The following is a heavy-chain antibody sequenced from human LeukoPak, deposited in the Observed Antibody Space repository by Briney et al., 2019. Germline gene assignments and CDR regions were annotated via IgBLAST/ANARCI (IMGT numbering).Heavy chain of an antibody. J-gene: IGHJ4*02. Sequence: SETLSLTCIVSGGSISRDSYYRGWIRQSPQKGLEWIGSIYYSGSTYYNPSLKSRVTISVDTSKNQFSLKLRSVTAADTAVYYCARDRDYYDSSGYFSRLDYWGQGTLVTVSS. V-gene: IGHV4-39*07. CDR2: IYYSGST. D-gene: IGHD3-22*01. CDR1: GGSISRDSYY. CDR3: ARDRDYYDSSGYFSRLDY.